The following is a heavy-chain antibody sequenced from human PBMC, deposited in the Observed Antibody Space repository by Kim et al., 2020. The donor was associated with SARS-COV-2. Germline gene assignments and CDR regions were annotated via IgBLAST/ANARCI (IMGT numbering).Heavy chain of an antibody. CDR3: ARDPIGRLGLESDTFDI. Sequence: GKCRFTISKDNSKNTLYLQRSSLRAEDTAVYYCARDPIGRLGLESDTFDIWGQGTMVTVSS. J-gene: IGHJ3*02. D-gene: IGHD1-1*01. V-gene: IGHV3-30*07.